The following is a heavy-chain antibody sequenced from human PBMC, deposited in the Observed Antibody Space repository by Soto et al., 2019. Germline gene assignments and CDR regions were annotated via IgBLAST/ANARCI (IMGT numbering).Heavy chain of an antibody. CDR1: GGSFSGYY. CDR3: ARARGYDILTGYYLGPYFDY. D-gene: IGHD3-9*01. CDR2: INHSGST. J-gene: IGHJ4*02. Sequence: SETLSLTCAVYGGSFSGYYWSWIRQPPGKGLEWIGEINHSGSTNYNPSLKSRVTISVDTSKNQFSLKLSSVTAADTAVYYCARARGYDILTGYYLGPYFDYWGQGTLVTVSS. V-gene: IGHV4-34*01.